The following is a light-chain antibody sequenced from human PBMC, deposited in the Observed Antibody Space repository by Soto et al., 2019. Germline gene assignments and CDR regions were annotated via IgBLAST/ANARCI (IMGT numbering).Light chain of an antibody. CDR2: DGY. CDR3: QQYGSLPIT. J-gene: IGKJ5*01. CDR1: QSVSTSY. Sequence: SVFPESPRTPSFSPGERATPSCRASQSVSTSYLAWYQQKPGQAPRLLIYDGYSRATGSPDTFSGSGSGTDFTLTISRLEPEDFAVYYCQQYGSLPITFGQGTRLEI. V-gene: IGKV3-20*01.